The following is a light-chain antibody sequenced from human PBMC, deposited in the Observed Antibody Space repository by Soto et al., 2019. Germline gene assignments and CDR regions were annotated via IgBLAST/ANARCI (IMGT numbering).Light chain of an antibody. CDR1: QSVSSSY. Sequence: EIVLTQSPGTLSLSPGERATLSCRASQSVSSSYLAWYQQKPGQAPRLLIYGASSRAAGIPDRFSGSGSGTNFPLTSRRLEDEAVAEYYCQQNDRAQTFGRGTKVEIK. CDR2: GAS. J-gene: IGKJ4*02. CDR3: QQNDRAQT. V-gene: IGKV3-20*01.